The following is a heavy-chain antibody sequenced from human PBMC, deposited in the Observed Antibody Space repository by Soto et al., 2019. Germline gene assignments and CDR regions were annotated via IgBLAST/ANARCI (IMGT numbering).Heavy chain of an antibody. J-gene: IGHJ5*02. D-gene: IGHD1-1*01. CDR2: IYHSGST. V-gene: IGHV4-30-2*01. CDR3: ARDQLEGNWFAP. Sequence: QLQLQESGSGLVRPSQTLSLTCAVSGGSISSGGYSWNWIRQPPGKGLEWIGYIYHSGSTLYNPSLKSRVTISVAKSKNQFSLKLTSVTAADTAVYYCARDQLEGNWFAPWGQGTLVTVSS. CDR1: GGSISSGGYS.